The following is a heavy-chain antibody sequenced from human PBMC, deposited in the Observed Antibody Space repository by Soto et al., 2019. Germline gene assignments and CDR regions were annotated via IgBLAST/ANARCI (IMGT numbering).Heavy chain of an antibody. CDR3: ARSYYDFWSGYSNGDLFDY. Sequence: TLSLTCTVSGGSISSYYWSWIRQPPGKGLEWIGYIYYSGSTNYNPSLKSRVTISVDTSKNQFSLKLSSVTAADTAVYYCARSYYDFWSGYSNGDLFDYWGQGTLVTVSS. J-gene: IGHJ4*02. CDR2: IYYSGST. D-gene: IGHD3-3*01. V-gene: IGHV4-59*01. CDR1: GGSISSYY.